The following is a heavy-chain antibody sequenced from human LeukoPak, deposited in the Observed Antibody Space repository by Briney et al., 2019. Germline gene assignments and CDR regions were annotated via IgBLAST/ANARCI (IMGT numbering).Heavy chain of an antibody. Sequence: PSETLSLTCTVSGGSISSSGYYWGWIRQPPGKGLEWVGSVYYTGSTFYNPSLKSRVTTSVDTSKNHFSLNLSSVTAADTAVYYCARHRGRYYDSGSYYYFDYWGQGTLVTVSS. V-gene: IGHV4-39*02. J-gene: IGHJ4*02. CDR2: VYYTGST. D-gene: IGHD3-10*01. CDR3: ARHRGRYYDSGSYYYFDY. CDR1: GGSISSSGYY.